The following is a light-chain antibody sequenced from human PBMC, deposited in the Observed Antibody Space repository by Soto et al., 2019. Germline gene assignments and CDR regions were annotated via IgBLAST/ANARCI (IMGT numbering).Light chain of an antibody. V-gene: IGKV1-5*03. J-gene: IGKJ1*01. CDR2: KAS. Sequence: DIQMTQSPSTLSASVGDRVTITCRASQSISSWLSWYQQKPGKAPKLLIYKASSLESGVPSRFSGSGSGTEFTLTISSLQPDDFATYYCQQCNSYTWTFGQGTTGDIK. CDR1: QSISSW. CDR3: QQCNSYTWT.